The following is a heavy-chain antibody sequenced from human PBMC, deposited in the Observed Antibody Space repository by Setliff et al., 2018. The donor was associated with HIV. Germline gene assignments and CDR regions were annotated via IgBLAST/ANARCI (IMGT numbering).Heavy chain of an antibody. CDR2: ISQSGST. CDR1: GGSFSGHY. CDR3: AWGSRAPLVSNFRFKPAFDY. D-gene: IGHD1-1*01. J-gene: IGHJ4*01. V-gene: IGHV4-34*01. Sequence: PSETLSLTCAVYGGSFSGHYWRWLRQPPGKGLEWIGDISQSGSTNYNPSLQSRVTISVETSKNQFSLRLTSVTAADTAVYFCAWGSRAPLVSNFRFKPAFDYWGQGTLVTVSS.